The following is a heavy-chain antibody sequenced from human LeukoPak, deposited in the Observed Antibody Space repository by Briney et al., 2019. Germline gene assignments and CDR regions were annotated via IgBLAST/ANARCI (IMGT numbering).Heavy chain of an antibody. D-gene: IGHD3-22*01. Sequence: ASVKVSCKASGYTFTSYGISWVRQAPGQGLEWMGWISAYNGNTNYAQKLQGGVTMTTDTSTSTAYMELRSLRSDDTAVYYCARGDDSSGYYYVPPQYFDYWGQGTLGTASS. CDR3: ARGDDSSGYYYVPPQYFDY. V-gene: IGHV1-18*01. CDR2: ISAYNGNT. CDR1: GYTFTSYG. J-gene: IGHJ4*02.